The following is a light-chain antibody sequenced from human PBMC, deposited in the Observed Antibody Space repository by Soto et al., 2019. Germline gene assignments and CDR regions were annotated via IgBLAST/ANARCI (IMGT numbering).Light chain of an antibody. CDR3: RAWDSSTNV. V-gene: IGLV3-1*01. Sequence: SYELTQPPSVSVSPGQTASITCSGDKLGDKYACWYQQRPGQSPVVVIYQDSKRPSGIPERFSGSNSGNTATLTISGTQAMDEADCYCRAWDSSTNVFGNGTKLTVL. CDR2: QDS. J-gene: IGLJ1*01. CDR1: KLGDKY.